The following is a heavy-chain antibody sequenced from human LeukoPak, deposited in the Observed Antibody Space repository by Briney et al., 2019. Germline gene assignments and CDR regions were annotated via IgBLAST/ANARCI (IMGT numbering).Heavy chain of an antibody. CDR2: INHSGST. CDR3: ARVGIAVAGRDGYYFDY. Sequence: SETLSLTCAVYGVSFSGYYWSWIRQPPGKGREWSGEINHSGSTNYTPSLKTPVTISVDTSKNQFSLKLSSVTAADTAVYYCARVGIAVAGRDGYYFDYWGQGTLVTVSS. D-gene: IGHD6-19*01. V-gene: IGHV4-34*01. J-gene: IGHJ4*02. CDR1: GVSFSGYY.